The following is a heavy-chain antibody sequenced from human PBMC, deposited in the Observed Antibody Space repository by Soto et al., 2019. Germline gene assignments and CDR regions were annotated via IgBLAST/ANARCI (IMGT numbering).Heavy chain of an antibody. J-gene: IGHJ6*02. CDR2: IWYDASKQ. V-gene: IGHV3-33*01. CDR1: GFSFSVYG. D-gene: IGHD3-3*01. CDR3: ARGEGGITIFGVVIKPRPPYGMDV. Sequence: GWSLTLSRETSGFSFSVYGMHSVRQAPGKGLEWVAVIWYDASKQFYAASVEGRFTISRDNSKAILYLQMNSLRAEDTAVYYCARGEGGITIFGVVIKPRPPYGMDVWGQGTTVTVSS.